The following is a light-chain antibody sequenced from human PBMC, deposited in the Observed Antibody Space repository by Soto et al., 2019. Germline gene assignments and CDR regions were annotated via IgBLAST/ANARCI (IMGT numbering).Light chain of an antibody. CDR3: SSYSITPADL. J-gene: IGLJ1*01. CDR2: EVS. V-gene: IGLV2-14*01. Sequence: QSVLTQPASVSGSPGQSITISCTGTSSDVGGYDYVSWYQLHPGKAPKLMVFEVSNRPSGVSYRFSGSKSGNTASLTISGLQAEDEADYFCSSYSITPADLFGTGTKVTVL. CDR1: SSDVGGYDY.